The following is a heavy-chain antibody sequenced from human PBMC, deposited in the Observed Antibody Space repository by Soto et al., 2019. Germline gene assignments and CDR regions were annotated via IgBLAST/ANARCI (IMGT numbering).Heavy chain of an antibody. D-gene: IGHD3-22*01. Sequence: QVQLVQSGAEVKKPGSSVKVSCKASGGTFSSYAISWVRQAPGQGLEWMGGIIAIFGTANYAQKFQSRVTITADESTSTAYMELSSLRSEDTAVYYCARDRDDSSGINGWFDPWGQGTLVTVSS. CDR2: IIAIFGTA. V-gene: IGHV1-69*01. CDR1: GGTFSSYA. CDR3: ARDRDDSSGINGWFDP. J-gene: IGHJ5*02.